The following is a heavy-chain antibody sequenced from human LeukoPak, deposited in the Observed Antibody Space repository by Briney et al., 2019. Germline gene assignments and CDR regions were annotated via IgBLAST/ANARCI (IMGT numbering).Heavy chain of an antibody. CDR2: ISYDGSNK. J-gene: IGHJ6*02. D-gene: IGHD6-19*01. CDR1: GFTFSSYG. V-gene: IGHV3-30*18. CDR3: AKDRVSSGWYSHPYYYGMDV. Sequence: GGSLRLSCAASGFTFSSYGMHWVRQAPGKGLEWVAVISYDGSNKYYADSVKGRFTISRDNSKNTLYLQMNSLRAEDTAVYYCAKDRVSSGWYSHPYYYGMDVWGQGTTVTVSS.